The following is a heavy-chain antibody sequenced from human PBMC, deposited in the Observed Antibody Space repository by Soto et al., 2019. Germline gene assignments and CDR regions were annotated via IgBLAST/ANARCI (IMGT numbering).Heavy chain of an antibody. V-gene: IGHV1-69*13. CDR2: ITPIFGTA. CDR3: ARAPGSGSYSSYYYYCMDV. CDR1: GGTFSSYA. J-gene: IGHJ6*02. D-gene: IGHD3-10*01. Sequence: SVKVSCKASGGTFSSYAISWVRQAPGQGLEWMGGITPIFGTANYAQKFQGRVTITADESTSTAYMELSSLRSEDTAVYYCARAPGSGSYSSYYYYCMDVWGQGTTVTVS.